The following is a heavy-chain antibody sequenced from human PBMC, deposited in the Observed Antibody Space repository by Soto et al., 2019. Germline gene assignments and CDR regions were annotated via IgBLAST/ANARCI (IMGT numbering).Heavy chain of an antibody. CDR3: ARGHMVRGVSGGKQYDAFDI. CDR1: GFTFSSYG. V-gene: IGHV3-33*01. J-gene: IGHJ3*02. Sequence: QVQLVESGGGVVQPGRSLRLSCAASGFTFSSYGMHWVRQAPGKGLEWVAVIWYDGSNKYYADSVKGRFTISRDNSKNTLYLQMPSLVAEDTSVYSCARGHMVRGVSGGKQYDAFDIWGQGTMVTVSS. CDR2: IWYDGSNK. D-gene: IGHD3-10*01.